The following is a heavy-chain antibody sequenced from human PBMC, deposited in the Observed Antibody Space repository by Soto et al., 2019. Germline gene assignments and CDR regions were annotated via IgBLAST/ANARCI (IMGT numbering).Heavy chain of an antibody. J-gene: IGHJ4*02. D-gene: IGHD6-19*01. Sequence: QVQLVESGGTLVKPGGSLRLSCAASGFTFTDYYMTWSRQAPGKGLEWVSYITSSGSAIYYADSVKGRFTISRDNAKNSLYLQMNSLRAEDTAMYYCATDSVASRGCGDIDYWGWGTLVTVSS. V-gene: IGHV3-11*01. CDR1: GFTFTDYY. CDR2: ITSSGSAI. CDR3: ATDSVASRGCGDIDY.